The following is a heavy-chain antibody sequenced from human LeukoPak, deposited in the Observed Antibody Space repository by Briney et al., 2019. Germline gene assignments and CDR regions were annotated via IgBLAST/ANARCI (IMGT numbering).Heavy chain of an antibody. CDR1: GGSISSSSYY. Sequence: SETLSLTCTVSGGSISSSSYYWGWIRQPPGKGLEWIGSIYYSGSTYYNPSLKSRVTISVDTSKNQFSLKLSSVTATDTAVYYCARDRPGSFTTNDAFDIWGQGTMVTVSS. D-gene: IGHD6-6*01. J-gene: IGHJ3*02. V-gene: IGHV4-39*07. CDR2: IYYSGST. CDR3: ARDRPGSFTTNDAFDI.